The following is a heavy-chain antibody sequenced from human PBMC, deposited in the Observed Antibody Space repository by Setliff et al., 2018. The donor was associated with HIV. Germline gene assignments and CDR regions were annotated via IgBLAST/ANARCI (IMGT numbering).Heavy chain of an antibody. V-gene: IGHV4-39*01. CDR2: FYFSGIL. Sequence: PSETLSLTCTISGGSINSDYYFWGWIRQSPGKGLEWIGSFYFSGILYYNPSLKSRVAISADTSKRQVFLNVYSVTAADTAVYYCARWVEGGSGQQGEHGFDVWGQGAEVTVSS. CDR3: ARWVEGGSGQQGEHGFDV. CDR1: GGSINSDYYF. D-gene: IGHD3-10*01. J-gene: IGHJ3*01.